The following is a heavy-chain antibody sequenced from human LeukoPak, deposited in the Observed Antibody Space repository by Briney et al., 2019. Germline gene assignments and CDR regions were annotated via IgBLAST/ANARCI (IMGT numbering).Heavy chain of an antibody. CDR1: GYRFSTYW. CDR2: IYPGDSDT. Sequence: GESLKISCKGSGYRFSTYWIAWVRQMPGKGLEWMGIIYPGDSDTRYSPSFQGQVTISADKSVNTAYLQWSSLKASDTAMYYCARPNITSYYDSRGYDAFDVWGQGTMVTVYS. V-gene: IGHV5-51*01. CDR3: ARPNITSYYDSRGYDAFDV. J-gene: IGHJ3*01. D-gene: IGHD3-22*01.